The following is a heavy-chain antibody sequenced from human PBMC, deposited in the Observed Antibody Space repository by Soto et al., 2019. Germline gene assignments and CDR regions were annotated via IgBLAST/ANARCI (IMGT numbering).Heavy chain of an antibody. D-gene: IGHD1-26*01. CDR1: GYSISSSNW. J-gene: IGHJ4*02. Sequence: PSETLSLTCAVSGYSISSSNWWGWIRQPPGKGLEWIGYIYNSGTTYYNPSLKSRVTMSVDTSKNQFSLKLTSVTALDTAVYYCARREIQGPIDYWGQGTLVTVSS. V-gene: IGHV4-28*01. CDR3: ARREIQGPIDY. CDR2: IYNSGTT.